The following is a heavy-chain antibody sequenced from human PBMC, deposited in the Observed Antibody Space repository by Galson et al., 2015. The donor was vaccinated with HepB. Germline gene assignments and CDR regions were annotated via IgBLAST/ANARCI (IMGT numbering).Heavy chain of an antibody. V-gene: IGHV1-46*01. CDR2: INPSGGST. CDR3: ASIPRGVPAAIDAFDI. D-gene: IGHD2-2*01. CDR1: GYTFTSYY. J-gene: IGHJ3*02. Sequence: SVKVSCKASGYTFTSYYMHWVRQAPGQGLEWMGIINPSGGSTSYAQKFQGRVTMTRDTSTSTVYMELSSLRSEDTAVYYCASIPRGVPAAIDAFDIWGQGTMVTVSS.